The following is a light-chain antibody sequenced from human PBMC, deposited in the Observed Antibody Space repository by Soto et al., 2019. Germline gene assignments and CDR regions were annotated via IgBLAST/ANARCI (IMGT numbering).Light chain of an antibody. Sequence: QSALTQPPSASGSPGQSVTISCTGTSSDVGGYNYVSWYRQHPGKAPKLIIYDVSNRPSGVSNRFSGSKSGKTASLTISGLQAEDEADYYCSSYTTSSTLYVFGTGTKLTVL. CDR2: DVS. J-gene: IGLJ1*01. V-gene: IGLV2-14*01. CDR1: SSDVGGYNY. CDR3: SSYTTSSTLYV.